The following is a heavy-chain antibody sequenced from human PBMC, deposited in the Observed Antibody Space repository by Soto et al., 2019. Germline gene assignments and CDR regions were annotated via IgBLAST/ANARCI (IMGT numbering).Heavy chain of an antibody. J-gene: IGHJ4*02. Sequence: ASVKVSCKSSGYPFNTYYLHWVRQAPGQGLEWMGMIHPSGGGSTYAQKFLGRVTMTMDSSTSTVFMELTSRRSADTAVYYCARGGHIAVVTDSFDSWGQ. D-gene: IGHD2-21*02. CDR2: IHPSGGGS. CDR3: ARGGHIAVVTDSFDS. CDR1: GYPFNTYY. V-gene: IGHV1-46*02.